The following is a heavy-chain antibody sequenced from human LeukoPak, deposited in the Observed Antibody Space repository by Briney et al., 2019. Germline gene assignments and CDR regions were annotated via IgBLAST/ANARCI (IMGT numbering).Heavy chain of an antibody. CDR2: ISGSGGST. D-gene: IGHD2-2*01. Sequence: GGSLRLSCAASGFTFSSYAMSWVRQAPGKGLEWVSGISGSGGSTYYADSVKGRFTISRDNSKNTLYLQMNSLRAEDTAVYYCAKDQVSTSCYGDGGSCSIWGQGTLVTVSS. CDR1: GFTFSSYA. CDR3: AKDQVSTSCYGDGGSCSI. V-gene: IGHV3-23*01. J-gene: IGHJ4*02.